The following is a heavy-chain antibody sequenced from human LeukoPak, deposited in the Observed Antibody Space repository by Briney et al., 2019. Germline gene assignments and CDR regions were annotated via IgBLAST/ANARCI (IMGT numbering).Heavy chain of an antibody. CDR1: GFTFSSYG. D-gene: IGHD1-26*01. J-gene: IGHJ4*02. Sequence: GRSLRLSCAASGFTFSSYGMHWVRQAPGKGLEWVAVISYDGSNKYYADSVKGRFTISRDNSKNTLYLQMNSLRAEDTAVYYCAKLGATDFDYWGLGTLVTVSS. CDR3: AKLGATDFDY. CDR2: ISYDGSNK. V-gene: IGHV3-30*18.